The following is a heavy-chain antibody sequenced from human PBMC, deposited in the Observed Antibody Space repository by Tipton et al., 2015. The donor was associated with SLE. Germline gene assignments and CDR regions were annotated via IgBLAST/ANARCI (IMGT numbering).Heavy chain of an antibody. CDR2: IYYSGST. D-gene: IGHD5-18*01. CDR1: GFTFSSYA. CDR3: ARGRTAMVSD. Sequence: LRLSCAASGFTFSSYAMSWVRQAPGKGLEWIGYIYYSGSTYYNPSLKSRVTISVDTSKNQFSLKLNSVTAADTAVYYCARGRTAMVSDWGQGTLVTVSS. V-gene: IGHV4-31*02. J-gene: IGHJ4*02.